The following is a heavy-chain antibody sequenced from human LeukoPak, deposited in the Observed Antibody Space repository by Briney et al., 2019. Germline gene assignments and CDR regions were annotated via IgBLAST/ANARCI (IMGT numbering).Heavy chain of an antibody. CDR2: IRSKASGGTT. CDR1: GFTFGDYA. D-gene: IGHD4-11*01. Sequence: GGSLRLSCPASGFTFGDYAMSWVRQAPGKGLEWLGFIRSKASGGTTEYAASVKGRFTISRDDSKSIAYLQMNSLKTEDTAVYYCTRAPYNNYVNLDYWGQGTLVTVSS. CDR3: TRAPYNNYVNLDY. J-gene: IGHJ4*02. V-gene: IGHV3-49*04.